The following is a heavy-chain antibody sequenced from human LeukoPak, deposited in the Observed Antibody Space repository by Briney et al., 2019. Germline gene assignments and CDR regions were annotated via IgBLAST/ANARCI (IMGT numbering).Heavy chain of an antibody. J-gene: IGHJ6*02. Sequence: ASVKVSCKASGGTFSSYAISWVRQAPGQGLEWMGIINPSGGSTSYAQKFQGRVTMTRDTSTSTVYMELSSLRSEDTAVYYCARDRFRITIFGVVIGDYYYGMDVWGQGTTVTVSS. CDR1: GGTFSSYA. CDR2: INPSGGST. CDR3: ARDRFRITIFGVVIGDYYYGMDV. D-gene: IGHD3-3*01. V-gene: IGHV1-46*01.